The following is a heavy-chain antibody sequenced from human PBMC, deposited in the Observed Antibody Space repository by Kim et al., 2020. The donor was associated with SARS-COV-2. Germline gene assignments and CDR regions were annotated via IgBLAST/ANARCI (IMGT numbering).Heavy chain of an antibody. Sequence: SETLSLTCTVSGGSISSSSYYWGWLRQPPGKGLEWFGSIYYSGSTYYNPSLKSRVTISVDTSKNQFSLKLSSVTAADTAVYYCARCVLLWFGEFQRDYYGMDVWGQGTTVTVSS. CDR1: GGSISSSSYY. V-gene: IGHV4-39*01. CDR2: IYYSGST. CDR3: ARCVLLWFGEFQRDYYGMDV. J-gene: IGHJ6*02. D-gene: IGHD3-10*01.